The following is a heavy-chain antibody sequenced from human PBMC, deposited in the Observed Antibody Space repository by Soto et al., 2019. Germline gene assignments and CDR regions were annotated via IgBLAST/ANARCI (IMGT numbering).Heavy chain of an antibody. CDR2: ISAYNGNT. D-gene: IGHD4-17*01. CDR3: ARVGPSTVVTRSRTKNFDY. V-gene: IGHV1-18*01. CDR1: GYTFTSYG. Sequence: RASVKVSCKASGYTFTSYGISWVRQPPGQGLAWMGWISAYNGNTNYAQKLQGRVTMTTDTSTSTAYMELRSLRSDDTAVYYCARVGPSTVVTRSRTKNFDYWGQGTLVTVSS. J-gene: IGHJ4*02.